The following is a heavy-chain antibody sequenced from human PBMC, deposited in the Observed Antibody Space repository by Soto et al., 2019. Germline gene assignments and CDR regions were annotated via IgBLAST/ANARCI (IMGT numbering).Heavy chain of an antibody. CDR2: ISAYNGNT. D-gene: IGHD6-6*01. CDR3: ARGATSSSYVDS. CDR1: GYTFTDYG. Sequence: QVQLVQSGTEVMKPGASVKVSCKASGYTFTDYGITWVRQAPGHGLDWMGWISAYNGNTNYAQKLQGRVTMTTDTPTSTAYMALRTLRSDDTAVYYCARGATSSSYVDSWGQGTLVTVSS. J-gene: IGHJ4*02. V-gene: IGHV1-18*01.